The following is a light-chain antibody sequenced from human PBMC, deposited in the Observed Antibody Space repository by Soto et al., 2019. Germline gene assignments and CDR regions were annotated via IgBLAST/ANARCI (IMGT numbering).Light chain of an antibody. CDR3: SSYTTSGTVV. CDR2: DVT. V-gene: IGLV2-14*01. J-gene: IGLJ2*01. CDR1: SSDVGGFNY. Sequence: QSALTQPASVSGSPGQSITISCTGTSSDVGGFNYVCWYQQHPGKAPKLIIYDVTNQPSEVSNRFSGSKSGNTASLSISGLQAEDEAEYYCSSYTTSGTVVFGGGTKLTVL.